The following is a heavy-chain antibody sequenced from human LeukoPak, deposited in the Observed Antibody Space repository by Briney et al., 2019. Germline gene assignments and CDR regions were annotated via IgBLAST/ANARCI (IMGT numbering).Heavy chain of an antibody. V-gene: IGHV3-11*03. Sequence: GGPLRLPCVVCGIPFSAYYMNWIPKAPGKARVWLSYTSSGSSYTDYADSVKGRFTISRDNAQNALFLQIDSLRVEDTAVIYWAAGTAADYWGQGTRVTVSS. CDR3: AAGTAADY. D-gene: IGHD6-13*01. CDR2: TSSGSSYT. CDR1: GIPFSAYY. J-gene: IGHJ4*02.